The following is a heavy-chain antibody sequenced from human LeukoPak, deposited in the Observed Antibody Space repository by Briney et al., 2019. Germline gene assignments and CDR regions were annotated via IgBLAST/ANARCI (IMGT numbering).Heavy chain of an antibody. CDR1: GFTFSNTW. J-gene: IGHJ3*01. CDR3: ATAWVTIQSDVFDF. Sequence: GGSLRLSCAASGFTFSNTWMSWVRQAPGKGLEWVSAMSGSGATTYYADSVKGRFTISRDNSKNTLCLQMNSLRVEDTAVYYCATAWVTIQSDVFDFWGQGTMVIVSS. CDR2: MSGSGATT. D-gene: IGHD3-3*01. V-gene: IGHV3-23*01.